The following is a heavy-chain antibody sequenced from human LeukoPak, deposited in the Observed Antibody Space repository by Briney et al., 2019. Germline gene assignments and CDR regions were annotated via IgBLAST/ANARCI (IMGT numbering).Heavy chain of an antibody. V-gene: IGHV1-18*04. CDR1: GYTFTGYY. J-gene: IGHJ5*02. CDR2: ISAYNGNT. D-gene: IGHD3-3*01. CDR3: ARSPRYDFWSGYRPYNWFDP. Sequence: ASVKVSCKASGYTFTGYYMHWVRQAPGQGLEWMGWISAYNGNTNYAQKLQGRVTMTTDTSTSTAYMELRSLRSDDTAVYYCARSPRYDFWSGYRPYNWFDPWGQGTLVTVSS.